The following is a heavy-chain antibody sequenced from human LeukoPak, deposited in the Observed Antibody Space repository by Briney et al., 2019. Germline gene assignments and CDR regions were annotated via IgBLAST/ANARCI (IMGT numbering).Heavy chain of an antibody. CDR1: GGSISSGSYY. CDR3: AREHSGDILTGSAPDAFDI. V-gene: IGHV4-61*02. J-gene: IGHJ3*02. D-gene: IGHD3-9*01. Sequence: SQTLSLTCTVSGGSISSGSYYWSWIRQPAGKGLEWIGRIYTSGSTNYNPSLKSRVTISVDTSKNQFSLKLSSVTAADTAVYYCAREHSGDILTGSAPDAFDIWGQGTMVTVSS. CDR2: IYTSGST.